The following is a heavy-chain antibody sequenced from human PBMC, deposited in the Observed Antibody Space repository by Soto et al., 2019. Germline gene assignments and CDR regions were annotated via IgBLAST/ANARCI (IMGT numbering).Heavy chain of an antibody. Sequence: EVQLVESGGGLVKPGGSLRLSCAASGFTFSNAWMSWVRQAPGKGLEWVGRIKSKTDGGTTDYAAPVKGRFTISRDDSKNTLYLQMNSLKTEDTAVYYCTTDYCGYSSSCPTPLPYYYYYGMDVWGQGTTVTVSS. CDR2: IKSKTDGGTT. CDR3: TTDYCGYSSSCPTPLPYYYYYGMDV. CDR1: GFTFSNAW. D-gene: IGHD6-13*01. J-gene: IGHJ6*02. V-gene: IGHV3-15*01.